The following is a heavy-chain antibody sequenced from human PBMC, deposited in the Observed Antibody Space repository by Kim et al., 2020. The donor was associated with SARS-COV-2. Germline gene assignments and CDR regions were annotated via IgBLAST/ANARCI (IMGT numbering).Heavy chain of an antibody. CDR3: ARDSYYGSGSYAPLYYGMDV. Sequence: GGSLRLSCAASGFTFSDYYMSWIRQAPGKGLEWVSYISSSSSYTNYADSVKGRFTISRDNAKNSLYLQMNSLRAEDTAVYYCARDSYYGSGSYAPLYYGMDVWGQGTTVTVSS. J-gene: IGHJ6*02. V-gene: IGHV3-11*05. D-gene: IGHD3-10*01. CDR1: GFTFSDYY. CDR2: ISSSSSYT.